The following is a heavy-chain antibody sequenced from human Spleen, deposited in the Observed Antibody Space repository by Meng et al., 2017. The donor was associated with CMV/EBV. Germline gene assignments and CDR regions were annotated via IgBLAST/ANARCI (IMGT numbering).Heavy chain of an antibody. CDR1: GGSVSSGASS. CDR3: AGAGRTFEY. Sequence: TRSVPGGSVSSGASSLTWVRQHPGKGLEWIGYSSHRGSTLYNPSLESRLTISVDTSMNQFSLTLTSVSAADTAVYYCAGAGRTFEYWGQGALVTVSS. J-gene: IGHJ4*02. D-gene: IGHD1-14*01. CDR2: SSHRGST. V-gene: IGHV4-31*02.